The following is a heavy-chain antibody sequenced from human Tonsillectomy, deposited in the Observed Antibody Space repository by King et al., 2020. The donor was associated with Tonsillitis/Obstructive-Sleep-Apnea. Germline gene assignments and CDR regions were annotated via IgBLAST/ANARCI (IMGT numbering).Heavy chain of an antibody. CDR2: INHSGST. D-gene: IGHD2-2*01. J-gene: IGHJ3*02. CDR1: GGSFSGYY. V-gene: IGHV4-34*01. Sequence: VQLQQWGAGLLKPSETLSLTCAVYGGSFSGYYWSWIRQPPGKGLEWLGEINHSGSTNYNPSLKSRVTISVDTSKNQFSQKLSSVTAADTAVYYCARQDIVVVPAATALNDAFDIWGQGTMVTVSS. CDR3: ARQDIVVVPAATALNDAFDI.